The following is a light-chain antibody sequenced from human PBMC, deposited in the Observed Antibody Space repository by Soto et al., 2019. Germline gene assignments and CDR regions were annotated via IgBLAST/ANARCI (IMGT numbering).Light chain of an antibody. V-gene: IGKV1-27*01. CDR1: QGISNY. Sequence: DIQMTQSPSSLSASVGDRVTITCRASQGISNYLAWNQQKPGKVPKLLIYAASTLQSGVPSRFSGSGSGTDFTLTISSLQPEDVATYYCQKYNSAPSRTFGPGTKVDIK. CDR2: AAS. CDR3: QKYNSAPSRT. J-gene: IGKJ3*01.